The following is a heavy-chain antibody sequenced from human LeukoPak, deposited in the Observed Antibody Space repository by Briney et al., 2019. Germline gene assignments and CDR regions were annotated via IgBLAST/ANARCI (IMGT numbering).Heavy chain of an antibody. J-gene: IGHJ4*02. CDR3: ARGLGSGSYSRGYFDY. CDR2: IYSGGST. Sequence: PGGSLRLSCAASGFTVSSNYMSWVRQAPGKGLEWVSVIYSGGSTYYADSVKGRFTISRDNSKSTLYLQMNSLRAEDTAVYYCARGLGSGSYSRGYFDYWGQGTLVTVSS. D-gene: IGHD3-10*01. V-gene: IGHV3-53*01. CDR1: GFTVSSNY.